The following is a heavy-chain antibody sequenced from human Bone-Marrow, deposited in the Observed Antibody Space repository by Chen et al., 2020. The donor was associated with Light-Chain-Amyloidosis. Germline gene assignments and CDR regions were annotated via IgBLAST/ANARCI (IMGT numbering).Heavy chain of an antibody. V-gene: IGHV5-51*01. J-gene: IGHJ4*02. CDR3: ARGVRLNGTTSGFDF. CDR2: IYPDDSDT. D-gene: IGHD1-7*01. CDR1: GYDFPTYW. Sequence: EVQLVQSGAEVKKHGESLKISCKGSGYDFPTYWIGWVRQMPGKGLEWMGIIYPDDSDTRYSPSFQGQVAISADKSISTTYLLWSSLKASDTAIYYCARGVRLNGTTSGFDFWGQGTLVTVSS.